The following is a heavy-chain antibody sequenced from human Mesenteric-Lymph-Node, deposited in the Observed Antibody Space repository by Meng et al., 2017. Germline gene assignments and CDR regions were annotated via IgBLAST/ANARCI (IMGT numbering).Heavy chain of an antibody. CDR3: ASKLSTRVRGVHDY. J-gene: IGHJ4*02. Sequence: GESLKISCAASGFTFSSYEMNWVRQAPGKGLEWVSYISSSGSSIYYADSVKGRFTISRDNAKNTLYLQMNSLRAEDTAVYDCASKLSTRVRGVHDYWGQGTLVTVSS. CDR1: GFTFSSYE. D-gene: IGHD3-10*01. CDR2: ISSSGSSI. V-gene: IGHV3-48*03.